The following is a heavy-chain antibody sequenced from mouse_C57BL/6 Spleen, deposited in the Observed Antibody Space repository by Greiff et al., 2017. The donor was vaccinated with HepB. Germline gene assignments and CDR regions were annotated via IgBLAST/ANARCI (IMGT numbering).Heavy chain of an antibody. D-gene: IGHD2-2*01. J-gene: IGHJ4*01. V-gene: IGHV1-59*01. CDR3: ARGYDGALYAMDY. Sequence: QVQLQQPGAELVRPGTSVKLSCKASGYTFTSYWMHWVKQRPGQGLEWIGVIDPSDSYTNYNQKFKGKATLTVDTSSSTAYMQLSSLTSEDSAVYYCARGYDGALYAMDYWGQGTSVTVSS. CDR2: IDPSDSYT. CDR1: GYTFTSYW.